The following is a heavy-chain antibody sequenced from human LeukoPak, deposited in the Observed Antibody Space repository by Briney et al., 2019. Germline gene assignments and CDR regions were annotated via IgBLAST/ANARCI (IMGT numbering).Heavy chain of an antibody. CDR1: GFSFGTFA. V-gene: IGHV3-23*01. CDR2: RIGSGNT. D-gene: IGHD4-17*01. Sequence: GGSLRLSCAASGFSFGTFAMTWVRQVPGKGLEWVSGRIGSGNTYYADSVKGRFTLSSDSSKNTVYLQMNSLGVEDTAIYYCAKDLHYGDGRWEFDPWGQGTLVTVSS. J-gene: IGHJ5*02. CDR3: AKDLHYGDGRWEFDP.